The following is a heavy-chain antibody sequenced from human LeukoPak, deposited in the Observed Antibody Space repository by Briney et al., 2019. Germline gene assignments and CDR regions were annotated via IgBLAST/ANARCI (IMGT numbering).Heavy chain of an antibody. Sequence: PGGSLSLSCAASGFTFSSYSMNWVRQAPGKGLEWVSSISSSSSYIYYADSVKGRFTISRDNAKNSLYLQMNSLRAEDTAVYYCARDQKWELRGNAFDIWGQGTMVTVSS. CDR2: ISSSSSYI. J-gene: IGHJ3*02. CDR1: GFTFSSYS. CDR3: ARDQKWELRGNAFDI. D-gene: IGHD1-26*01. V-gene: IGHV3-21*01.